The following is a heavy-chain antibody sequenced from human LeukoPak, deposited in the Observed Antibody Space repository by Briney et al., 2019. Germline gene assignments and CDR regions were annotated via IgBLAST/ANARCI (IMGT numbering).Heavy chain of an antibody. CDR1: GGSISSNAYY. V-gene: IGHV4-39*01. J-gene: IGHJ4*02. D-gene: IGHD1-26*01. CDR3: AYSGSYGHLGY. Sequence: SETLCLTCTVSGGSISSNAYYWAWIRQPPGKGLEWIGSIYSSVSTYYNPSLKSRVTISADTSKNQFSLRLSSVTAADTALYYCAYSGSYGHLGYWGQGIPVTVSS. CDR2: IYSSVST.